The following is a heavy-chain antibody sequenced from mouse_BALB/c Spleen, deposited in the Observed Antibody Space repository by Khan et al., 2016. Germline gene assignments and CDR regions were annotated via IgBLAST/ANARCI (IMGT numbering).Heavy chain of an antibody. CDR2: ISYSGST. Sequence: EVQLQESGPGLVQPSPSLSLTCTVTGYSITSDYAWNWIRQFPGNKLEWMGYISYSGSTSYNPSLKSRISITRDTSKNQFFLQLNSVTTEDTATYYCARGGTGTKGPFAYWGQGTLVTVSA. CDR3: ARGGTGTKGPFAY. CDR1: GYSITSDYA. V-gene: IGHV3-2*02. D-gene: IGHD4-1*01. J-gene: IGHJ3*01.